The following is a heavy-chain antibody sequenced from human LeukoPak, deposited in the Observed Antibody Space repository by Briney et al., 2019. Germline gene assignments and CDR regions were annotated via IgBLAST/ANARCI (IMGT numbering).Heavy chain of an antibody. J-gene: IGHJ4*02. CDR3: ARGPLDYYDSSLTFDY. CDR2: IYYSGST. Sequence: SETLSLTCTVSGGSISSSSYYWGWIRQPPGKGLEWIGSIYYSGSTYYNPSLKSRVTISVDTSKNQFSLKLSSVTAADTAVYYCARGPLDYYDSSLTFDYWGQGTLVTVSS. CDR1: GGSISSSSYY. D-gene: IGHD3-22*01. V-gene: IGHV4-39*07.